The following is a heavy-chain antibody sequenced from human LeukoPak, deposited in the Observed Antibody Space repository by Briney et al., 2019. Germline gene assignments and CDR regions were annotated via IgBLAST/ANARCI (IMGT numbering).Heavy chain of an antibody. J-gene: IGHJ6*04. CDR1: GYTFTRYG. D-gene: IGHD6-19*01. CDR2: ISTYNGYA. CDR3: ARNSSDWYGYMDV. V-gene: IGHV1-18*01. Sequence: ASVKVSCKASGYTFTRYGISWVRQAPGQGLEWMGWISTYNGYANYAQKLQGRATMTTETSTSTAYMELRSLRSDDTAVYYCARNSSDWYGYMDVWGKGTTVTVSS.